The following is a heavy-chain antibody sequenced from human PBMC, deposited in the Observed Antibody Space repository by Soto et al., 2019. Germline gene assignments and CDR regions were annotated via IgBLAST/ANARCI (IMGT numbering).Heavy chain of an antibody. CDR3: GRGGLAVSGTYDY. Sequence: KVSCKASGYTFSNYGVAWVRRAPGQGLEWMGWISGSNGETKYAQNLQNRVSMTTETSTSTAYMELRSLRPDDTAIYFCGRGGLAVSGTYDYWGQGSLVTGSS. J-gene: IGHJ4*02. D-gene: IGHD6-19*01. CDR1: GYTFSNYG. V-gene: IGHV1-18*01. CDR2: ISGSNGET.